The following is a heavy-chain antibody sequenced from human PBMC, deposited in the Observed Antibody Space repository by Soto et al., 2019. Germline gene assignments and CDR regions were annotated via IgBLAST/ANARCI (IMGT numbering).Heavy chain of an antibody. D-gene: IGHD3-9*01. Sequence: EVQLVESGGGLVKPGGSLRLSCVGSGFTFSSYSMNWVRQAPGKGLEWVSSISSRSEYMLSADSLKGRFTISRDNAKNSLFLQMNSLRAEDTAIYYCARFESRNGDMAPFDYWGQGTLVTVSS. V-gene: IGHV3-21*01. J-gene: IGHJ4*02. CDR1: GFTFSSYS. CDR3: ARFESRNGDMAPFDY. CDR2: ISSRSEYM.